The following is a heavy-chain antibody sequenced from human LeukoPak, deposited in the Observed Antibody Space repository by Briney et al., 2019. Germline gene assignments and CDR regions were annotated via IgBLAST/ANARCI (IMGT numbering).Heavy chain of an antibody. V-gene: IGHV3-23*01. J-gene: IGHJ4*02. D-gene: IGHD6-19*01. CDR1: GLTFNTYA. CDR3: AKGKGSSSSSIGW. CDR2: ISGSGDST. Sequence: GGSLRVSCAASGLTFNTYAMSWVRQAPGKGLEWVSAISGSGDSTFYADSVKGRFTISRDNSKNTLYLQIHSLRAEDTAVYYCAKGKGSSSSSIGWWGQGTLVTVSS.